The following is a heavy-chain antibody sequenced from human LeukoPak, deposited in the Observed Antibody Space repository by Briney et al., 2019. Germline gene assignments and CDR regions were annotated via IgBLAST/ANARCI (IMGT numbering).Heavy chain of an antibody. V-gene: IGHV4-30-4*01. D-gene: IGHD4-17*01. CDR1: GGSISSGDYY. CDR2: IYYSGST. J-gene: IGHJ6*03. CDR3: AREVETTDQVMDV. Sequence: SQTLSLTCTVSGGSISSGDYYWSWIRQPPGKGLEWIGYIYYSGSTYYNPSLKSRVTISVDTSKNQFSLKLSSVTAADTAVYYCAREVETTDQVMDVWGKGTTVTVSS.